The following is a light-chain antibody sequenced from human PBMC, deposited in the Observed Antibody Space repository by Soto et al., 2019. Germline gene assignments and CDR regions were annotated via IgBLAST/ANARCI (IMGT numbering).Light chain of an antibody. V-gene: IGLV1-47*01. CDR2: RNN. CDR3: AAWDDILSGVV. J-gene: IGLJ2*01. Sequence: QSVLTQPPSASGTPGQRVTISCSGSSSNIGSNYVYWYQQLPGTAPKLLIYRNNQRPSGVPDRFSGSKSGTSASLAITGLRSEDEADYYCAAWDDILSGVVFGGGTQLTVL. CDR1: SSNIGSNY.